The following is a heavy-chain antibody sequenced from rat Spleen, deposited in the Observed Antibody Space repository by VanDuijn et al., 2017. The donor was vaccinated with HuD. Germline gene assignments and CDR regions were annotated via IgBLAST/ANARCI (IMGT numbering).Heavy chain of an antibody. Sequence: EVQLVESGGGLVQPGGSLKLSCVASGFTFNNYWMTWIRQAPGRGLEWVASITNASGRTYYSDFVKGRFTISRDTAQNTQYLQMNSLRSEDTATYYCAKDLDYGPDYWGQGVMVTVSS. CDR2: ITNASGRT. CDR3: AKDLDYGPDY. J-gene: IGHJ2*01. D-gene: IGHD1-11*01. CDR1: GFTFNNYW. V-gene: IGHV5-31*01.